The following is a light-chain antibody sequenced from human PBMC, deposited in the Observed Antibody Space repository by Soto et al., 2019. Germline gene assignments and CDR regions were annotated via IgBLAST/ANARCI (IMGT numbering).Light chain of an antibody. CDR1: QSISGY. Sequence: DIQMTQSPSSLSASVGDRVTITCRASQSISGYLNWYQQKPGKAPKLLIYAASNFQSGVPSRFSGSGSGTDVSLTISSLQPEDFAAYYCQQSYRSPITFGQGTKVEIK. J-gene: IGKJ2*01. CDR2: AAS. V-gene: IGKV1-39*01. CDR3: QQSYRSPIT.